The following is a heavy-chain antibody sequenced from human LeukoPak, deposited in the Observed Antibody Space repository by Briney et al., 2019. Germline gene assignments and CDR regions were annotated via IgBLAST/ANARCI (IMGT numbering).Heavy chain of an antibody. V-gene: IGHV4-4*02. CDR3: ARYYDILTGYSDAFDI. J-gene: IGHJ3*02. CDR1: GGSISSSNW. CDR2: IYHSGST. D-gene: IGHD3-9*01. Sequence: PSETLSLTCAVSGGSISSSNWWSWVRQPPGKGLEWIGEIYHSGSTNYNPSLKSRVTISVDKSKNQFSLKLSSVTAADTAVYYCARYYDILTGYSDAFDIWGQGTMVTVSS.